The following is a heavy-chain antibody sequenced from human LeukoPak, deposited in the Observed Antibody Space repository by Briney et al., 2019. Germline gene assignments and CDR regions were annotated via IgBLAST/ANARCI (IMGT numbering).Heavy chain of an antibody. Sequence: GGPLRLSCAASGFTFDDYTMHWVRQAPGKGLEWVSLISWDGVSTYYADSVKGRFTISRDSSKNSLYLQLSSLRTEDTAFYYCAKDGGSGATRPIDFWGQGALVTVSS. CDR3: AKDGGSGATRPIDF. V-gene: IGHV3-43*01. D-gene: IGHD1-26*01. CDR2: ISWDGVST. CDR1: GFTFDDYT. J-gene: IGHJ4*02.